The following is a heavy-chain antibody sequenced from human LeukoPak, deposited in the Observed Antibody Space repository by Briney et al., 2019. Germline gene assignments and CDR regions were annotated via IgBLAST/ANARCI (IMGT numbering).Heavy chain of an antibody. Sequence: SETLSLTCTVFGGSISSYYWSWIRQPPGKGLEWIGYIYYSGSINYNPSLKSRVTISVDTPKNQFSLKLSSVTAADTAVYYCARVTYYDILTGHDWAFDIWGQGTMVTVSS. D-gene: IGHD3-9*01. CDR1: GGSISSYY. J-gene: IGHJ3*02. V-gene: IGHV4-59*08. CDR3: ARVTYYDILTGHDWAFDI. CDR2: IYYSGSI.